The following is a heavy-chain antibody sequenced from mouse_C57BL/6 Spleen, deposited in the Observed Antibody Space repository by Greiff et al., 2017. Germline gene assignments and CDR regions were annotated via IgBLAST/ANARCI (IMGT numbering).Heavy chain of an antibody. Sequence: VQLKESGAELAKPGASVKLSCKASGYTFTSYWMHWVKQRPGQGLEWIGYINPSSGYTKYNQKFKDKATLTADKSSSTAYMQLSSLTYEDSAVYYCARGGIYYYGSSYVSYFDVWGTGTTVTVSS. CDR3: ARGGIYYYGSSYVSYFDV. V-gene: IGHV1-7*01. J-gene: IGHJ1*03. CDR2: INPSSGYT. D-gene: IGHD1-1*01. CDR1: GYTFTSYW.